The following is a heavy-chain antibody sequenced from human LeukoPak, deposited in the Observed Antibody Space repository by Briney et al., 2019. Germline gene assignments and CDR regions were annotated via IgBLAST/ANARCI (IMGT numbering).Heavy chain of an antibody. CDR2: IDRDGSRI. J-gene: IGHJ4*02. V-gene: IGHV3-74*01. CDR3: VRGNDYGGPHY. CDR1: GLTFSAAD. D-gene: IGHD4-23*01. Sequence: PGGSLRLSCAASGLTFSAADMHWVRQAPGKGLVWVSRIDRDGSRINYADSVKGRFTISRDNGKNTLFLQMNSLRAEDAAVYYCVRGNDYGGPHYWGQGTLVTVSS.